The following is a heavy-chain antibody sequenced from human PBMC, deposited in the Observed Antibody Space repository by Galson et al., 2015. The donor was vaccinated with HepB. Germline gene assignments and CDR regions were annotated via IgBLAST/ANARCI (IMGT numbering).Heavy chain of an antibody. CDR1: GFTFSSYA. Sequence: SLRLSCAASGFTFSSYAMSWVRQAPGKGLEWVSAISGSGGSTYYADSVKGRFTISRDNSKNTLYLQMNSLRAGDTAVYYCAKDHFADSSGYYYELGFDYWGQGTLVTVSS. CDR2: ISGSGGST. V-gene: IGHV3-23*01. CDR3: AKDHFADSSGYYYELGFDY. D-gene: IGHD3-22*01. J-gene: IGHJ4*02.